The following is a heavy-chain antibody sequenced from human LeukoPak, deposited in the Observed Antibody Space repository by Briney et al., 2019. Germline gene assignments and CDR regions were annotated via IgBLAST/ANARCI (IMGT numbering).Heavy chain of an antibody. J-gene: IGHJ4*02. Sequence: PSETLSLTCTVSGGSISNYYWSWIRQPPEKGLEWIGYIYYTGSTNYNPSLKSRVTISVDTSTNQFSLKLSSVTAADTAVYYCARFSSYDNTGHHYLDNWGQGTLVTVSS. CDR2: IYYTGST. CDR3: ARFSSYDNTGHHYLDN. V-gene: IGHV4-59*08. D-gene: IGHD3-16*01. CDR1: GGSISNYY.